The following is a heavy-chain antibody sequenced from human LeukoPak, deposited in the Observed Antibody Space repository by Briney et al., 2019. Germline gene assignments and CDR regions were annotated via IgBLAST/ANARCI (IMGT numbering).Heavy chain of an antibody. CDR3: AKGGGYCSSTSCLHAFDI. CDR1: GFTFTSSA. Sequence: ASVKVSCKASGFTFTSSAMQWVRQARGQRLEWIGWIVVGSGNTNYAQKFQERVTITRDMSTSTAYMELSSLRAEDTAVYYCAKGGGYCSSTSCLHAFDIWGQGTMVTVSS. V-gene: IGHV1-58*02. D-gene: IGHD2-2*03. CDR2: IVVGSGNT. J-gene: IGHJ3*02.